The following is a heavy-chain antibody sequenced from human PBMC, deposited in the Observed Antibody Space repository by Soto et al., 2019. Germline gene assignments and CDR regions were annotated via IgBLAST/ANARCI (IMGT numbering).Heavy chain of an antibody. J-gene: IGHJ4*02. CDR1: GFTFSSYW. CDR2: INSDGSST. CDR3: VRSSSGWYGVDS. V-gene: IGHV3-74*01. Sequence: EVLLVESGGGLVQPGGSLRLSCAASGFTFSSYWMHWVRHDPGKGLVWVSRINSDGSSTNYADSVKGRFTISRDNAKNTLHLQMSSLRAEDTAVYYCVRSSSGWYGVDSWGQGTLVTVSS. D-gene: IGHD6-19*01.